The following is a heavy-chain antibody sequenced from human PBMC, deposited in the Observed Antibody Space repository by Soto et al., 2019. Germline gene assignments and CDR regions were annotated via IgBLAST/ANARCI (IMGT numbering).Heavy chain of an antibody. CDR1: GGSISSSHW. V-gene: IGHV4-4*02. J-gene: IGHJ6*02. CDR3: VRDADETAIVPAPWLV. Sequence: SETLSLTCAVSGGSISSSHWWGWVRQAPGKGLEWIGEIYHSGSTNYNPSLKSRITMSVDKSKNQFSVNLSSVTAADTAVYSCVRDADETAIVPAPWLVWGRGTMVTVSS. D-gene: IGHD2-21*02. CDR2: IYHSGST.